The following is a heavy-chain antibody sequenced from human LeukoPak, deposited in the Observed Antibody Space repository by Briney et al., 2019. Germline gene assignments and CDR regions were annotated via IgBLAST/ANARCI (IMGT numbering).Heavy chain of an antibody. CDR2: IYYSGST. V-gene: IGHV4-59*08. D-gene: IGHD4-17*01. J-gene: IGHJ6*02. Sequence: PSETLSLTCAVYGGSFSGYYWSWIRQPPGKGLEWIGYIYYSGSTNYNPSLKSRVTISVDTSKNQFSLKLSSVTAADTAVYYCARLFRTVTTFGGWDGDYYYGMDVWGQGTTVTVSS. CDR3: ARLFRTVTTFGGWDGDYYYGMDV. CDR1: GGSFSGYY.